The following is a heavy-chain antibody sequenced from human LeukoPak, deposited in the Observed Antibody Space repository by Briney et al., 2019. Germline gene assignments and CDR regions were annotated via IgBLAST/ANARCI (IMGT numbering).Heavy chain of an antibody. CDR2: ITADGGTT. CDR1: GLTFSSYS. Sequence: GGSLRLSCAASGLTFSSYSMSWVRQAPGKGLEWVSAITADGGTTYYADSVKGRFTISRDNSKNTVYLQINSLRAEDTAVYYCATADSSGATYFDYWGQGTLVTVSS. V-gene: IGHV3-23*01. J-gene: IGHJ4*02. D-gene: IGHD3-22*01. CDR3: ATADSSGATYFDY.